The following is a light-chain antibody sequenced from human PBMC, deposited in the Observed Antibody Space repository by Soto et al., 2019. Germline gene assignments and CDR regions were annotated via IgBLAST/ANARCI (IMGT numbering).Light chain of an antibody. V-gene: IGKV1D-12*01. CDR1: QNIRNW. CDR3: QQSKSFPLT. J-gene: IGKJ4*01. CDR2: AAS. Sequence: GEGVTTPFRASQNIRNWLAWYQQKPGKAPKPLIYAASSLQSGVPSRFSGSGSGTDFTLTISSLQPEDFATYYCQQSKSFPLTFGGGSK.